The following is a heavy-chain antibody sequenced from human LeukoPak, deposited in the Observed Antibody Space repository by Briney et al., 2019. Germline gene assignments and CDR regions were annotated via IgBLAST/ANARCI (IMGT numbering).Heavy chain of an antibody. CDR1: GYTFTGYY. J-gene: IGHJ4*02. D-gene: IGHD5-12*01. V-gene: IGHV1-2*02. Sequence: ASVKVSCKASGYTFTGYYMHWVRQPPGQGLEWMGWISPNSGGTNYAQKFQGRVTMTRDTSISTAYMELSSLRSDDTAVYYCARDRAVATIGGVDYWGQGTLVTVSS. CDR3: ARDRAVATIGGVDY. CDR2: ISPNSGGT.